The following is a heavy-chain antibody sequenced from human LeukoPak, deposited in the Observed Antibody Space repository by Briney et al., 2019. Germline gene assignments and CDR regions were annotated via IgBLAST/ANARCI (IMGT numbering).Heavy chain of an antibody. CDR3: GRLGIEAAIDY. V-gene: IGHV3-7*01. D-gene: IGHD2-2*01. CDR2: INPDRSQT. Sequence: PGGSLRLSCATFGFTFSTYCMNWVRQAPGKGLEWVANINPDRSQTYYLDSVKGRFTIARDNAKNSLYLLMDSLRADDTAVYYCGRLGIEAAIDYWGQGSLVTVSS. J-gene: IGHJ4*02. CDR1: GFTFSTYC.